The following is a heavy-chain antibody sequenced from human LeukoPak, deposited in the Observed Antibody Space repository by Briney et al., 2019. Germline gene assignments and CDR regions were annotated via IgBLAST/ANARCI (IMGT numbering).Heavy chain of an antibody. CDR3: ARHLRRDYCSSTRCYSTFDY. CDR1: GGSFSSYY. V-gene: IGHV4-34*01. J-gene: IGHJ4*02. CDR2: INHSGST. D-gene: IGHD2-2*01. Sequence: SETLSLTCAVYGGSFSSYYTSWIRQPPGKGLEWVGEINHSGSTNYNPSLKSGLTRSVDTSKNQSSLKLSSGTRTDTAVDYCARHLRRDYCSSTRCYSTFDYWGQGTLVTVSS.